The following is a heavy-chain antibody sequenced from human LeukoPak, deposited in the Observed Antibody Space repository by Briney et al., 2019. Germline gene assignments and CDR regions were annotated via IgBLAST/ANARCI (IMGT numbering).Heavy chain of an antibody. D-gene: IGHD2-8*01. J-gene: IGHJ4*02. V-gene: IGHV4-59*01. CDR1: GGSISTYY. CDR3: ARSGTKTNGFDY. CDR2: ICYSGST. Sequence: PSETLSLTCTVSGGSISTYYRSWIRQPPGKGLEWIGYICYSGSTNYSPSLQSRVTISVDTSRNQFSLRLSSVTAADTAMYYCARSGTKTNGFDYWGQGTLVTVSS.